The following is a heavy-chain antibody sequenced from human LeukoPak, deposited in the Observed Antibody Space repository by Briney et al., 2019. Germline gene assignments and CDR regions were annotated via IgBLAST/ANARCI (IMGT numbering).Heavy chain of an antibody. D-gene: IGHD6-13*01. CDR1: GFTFSSYA. V-gene: IGHV3-64D*06. CDR2: ISSNGGST. CDR3: VKDRSSWLGDYFDY. Sequence: PGGSLRLSCSASGFTFSSYAMHWVRQAPGKGLEYVSAISSNGGSTYYADSVKGRFTISRDNSKNTLYLQMSSLRAEDTAVYHCVKDRSSWLGDYFDYWGQGTLVTVSS. J-gene: IGHJ4*02.